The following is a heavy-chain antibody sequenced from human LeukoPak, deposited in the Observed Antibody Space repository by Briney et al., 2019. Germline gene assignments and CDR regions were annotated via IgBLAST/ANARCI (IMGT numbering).Heavy chain of an antibody. Sequence: QPGRSLRLSCAASGFTFSSYAMHWVRQAPGKGLEWVAVISYDGSNKYYADSVKGRFTISRDDSKNTLYLQMNSLRAEDTAVYYCARDPGYYDSSGYHDYWSQGTLVTVSS. CDR1: GFTFSSYA. V-gene: IGHV3-30-3*01. J-gene: IGHJ4*02. CDR3: ARDPGYYDSSGYHDY. CDR2: ISYDGSNK. D-gene: IGHD3-22*01.